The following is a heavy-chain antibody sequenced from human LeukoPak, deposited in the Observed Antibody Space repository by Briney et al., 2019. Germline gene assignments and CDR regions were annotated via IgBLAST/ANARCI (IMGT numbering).Heavy chain of an antibody. J-gene: IGHJ4*02. CDR1: GYTFTSYD. Sequence: AASVKVSCKASGYTFTSYDINWVRQATGQGLEWMGWMNPNSGNTGYAQKFQGRVTMTRDTSTTTVYVELNSLRSEDTAVYYCARGVGTYYYFDYWGQGTLVTVSS. CDR3: ARGVGTYYYFDY. CDR2: MNPNSGNT. V-gene: IGHV1-8*02. D-gene: IGHD1-26*01.